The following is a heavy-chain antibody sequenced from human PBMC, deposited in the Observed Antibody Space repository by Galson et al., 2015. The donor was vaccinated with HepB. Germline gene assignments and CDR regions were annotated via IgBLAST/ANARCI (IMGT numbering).Heavy chain of an antibody. CDR3: VRVAPYCGGDCYSRLFDY. CDR2: IRNKDTKYIT. V-gene: IGHV3-72*01. CDR1: GFTFSAHY. D-gene: IGHD2-21*01. J-gene: IGHJ4*02. Sequence: SLRLSCAASGFTFSAHYMDWVRQAPGKGLEWVGRIRNKDTKYITEYAASVTGRFTISRDDSKNSLYLQMNRLKVEDTAVYYCVRVAPYCGGDCYSRLFDYWGQGTLVTVSS.